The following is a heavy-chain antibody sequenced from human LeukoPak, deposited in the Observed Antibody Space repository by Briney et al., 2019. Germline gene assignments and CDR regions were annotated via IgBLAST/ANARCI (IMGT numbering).Heavy chain of an antibody. CDR1: GFTFSTSS. D-gene: IGHD2-15*01. CDR2: IALGSGNT. J-gene: IGHJ6*02. CDR3: AAEGAANYCSGGSCYSHDGMDV. Sequence: GTSVKVSCRATGFTFSTSSIQWVRQTRGQRLEWIGWIALGSGNTKCAQKFQDRVIMSGDKSTSTVSMEVTSLTSEDTAVYYCAAEGAANYCSGGSCYSHDGMDVWGQGTTVTVSS. V-gene: IGHV1-58*02.